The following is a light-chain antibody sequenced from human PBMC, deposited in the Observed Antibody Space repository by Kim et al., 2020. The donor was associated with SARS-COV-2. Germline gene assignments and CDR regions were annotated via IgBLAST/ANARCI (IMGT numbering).Light chain of an antibody. CDR2: LGS. CDR3: MQALQATWT. CDR1: QSLLHSNGYNY. J-gene: IGKJ1*01. V-gene: IGKV2-28*01. Sequence: DIVMTQSPLSLPVTPGEPASISCRSSQSLLHSNGYNYLDWYLQKPGQSPQLLIYLGSNRASGVPDRFSGSGSGTDFTLKISRVEAADVGVYYCMQALQATWTFGQET.